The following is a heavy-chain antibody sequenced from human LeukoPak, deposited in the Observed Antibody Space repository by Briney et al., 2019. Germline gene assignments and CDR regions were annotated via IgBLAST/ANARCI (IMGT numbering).Heavy chain of an antibody. Sequence: GGSLRLSCAASGFTFSSYAMHWVRQAPGKGLEWVAVISYGGSNKYYADSVKGRFTISRDNSKNTLYLQMNSLRAEDTAVYYCARGFYYDSSAPPIWGQGTMVTVSS. J-gene: IGHJ3*02. CDR1: GFTFSSYA. D-gene: IGHD3-22*01. CDR2: ISYGGSNK. CDR3: ARGFYYDSSAPPI. V-gene: IGHV3-30-3*01.